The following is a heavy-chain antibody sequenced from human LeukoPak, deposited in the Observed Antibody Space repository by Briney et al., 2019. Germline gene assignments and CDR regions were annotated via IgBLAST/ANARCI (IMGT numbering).Heavy chain of an antibody. D-gene: IGHD6-13*01. CDR3: ASSTEYSSSWYLVEN. CDR2: IYPGDSDT. J-gene: IGHJ4*02. V-gene: IGHV5-51*01. Sequence: GESLKISCKGSGYSFTSYWIGWVRQMPGKGLEWMGIIYPGDSDTRYSPSFQGQVTISADKSISTAYLQWSSLKASDTAMYYCASSTEYSSSWYLVENWGQGTLVTVSS. CDR1: GYSFTSYW.